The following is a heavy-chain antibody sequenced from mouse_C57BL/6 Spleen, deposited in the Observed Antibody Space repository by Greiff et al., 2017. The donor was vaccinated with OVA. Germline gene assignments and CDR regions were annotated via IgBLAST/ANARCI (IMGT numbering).Heavy chain of an antibody. Sequence: VQLQQSGAELVRPGTSVKVSCKASGYAFTNYLIEWVKQRPGQGLEWIGVINPGSGGTNYNEKFKGKATLTADKSSSTAYMQLSSLTSEDSAVYFCARSDIYYDSAWFAYWGQGTLVTVSA. CDR1: GYAFTNYL. J-gene: IGHJ3*01. D-gene: IGHD2-4*01. V-gene: IGHV1-54*01. CDR2: INPGSGGT. CDR3: ARSDIYYDSAWFAY.